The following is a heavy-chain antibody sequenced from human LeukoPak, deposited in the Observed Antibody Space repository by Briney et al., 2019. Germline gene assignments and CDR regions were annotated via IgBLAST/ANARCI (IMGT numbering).Heavy chain of an antibody. CDR2: IYYSGRT. J-gene: IGHJ6*03. CDR3: ASGPDFYMDV. Sequence: PSETLSLTCTISGGSISSNYWSWIRQPPGKGLEWIGYIYYSGRTKNNPSLKSRVTISVDTSKNQFSLKLSSVTAADTAVYCCASGPDFYMDVWGKGATVTVSS. D-gene: IGHD3-3*01. CDR1: GGSISSNY. V-gene: IGHV4-59*01.